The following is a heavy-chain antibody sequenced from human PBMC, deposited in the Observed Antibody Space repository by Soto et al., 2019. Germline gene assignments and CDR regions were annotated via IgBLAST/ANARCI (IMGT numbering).Heavy chain of an antibody. J-gene: IGHJ6*02. D-gene: IGHD3-16*02. Sequence: QVQLVQSGAEVKKPGSSVKVSCKASGGTFSSYAISWVRQAPGQGLEWMGGIIPIFGTANYAQKFQGRVTITADESTSTAYMELSSLRSEDTAVYYCARELVKAGYIRDYGMDVWGQGTTVTVSS. V-gene: IGHV1-69*12. CDR1: GGTFSSYA. CDR2: IIPIFGTA. CDR3: ARELVKAGYIRDYGMDV.